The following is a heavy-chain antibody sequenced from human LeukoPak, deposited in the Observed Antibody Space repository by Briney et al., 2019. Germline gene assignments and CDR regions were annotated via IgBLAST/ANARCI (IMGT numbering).Heavy chain of an antibody. J-gene: IGHJ5*02. V-gene: IGHV1-69*04. Sequence: ASVKVTCKPSGGTFSSYAISWVRQAPGQGLEWMGRIIPILGIANYAQKFQGRVTITADKSTSTAYMELSSLRSEDTAVYYCARGTMVPAAQGDNWFDPWGQGTLVTVSS. CDR1: GGTFSSYA. CDR3: ARGTMVPAAQGDNWFDP. CDR2: IIPILGIA. D-gene: IGHD2-2*01.